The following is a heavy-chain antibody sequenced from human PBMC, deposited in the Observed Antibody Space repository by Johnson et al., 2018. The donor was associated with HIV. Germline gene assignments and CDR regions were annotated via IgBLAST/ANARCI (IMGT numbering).Heavy chain of an antibody. CDR2: IKEDGSEK. CDR1: GFTFSSHW. CDR3: ARDPLAYDNFWSGSLHAFDI. Sequence: VQLVESGGGLVQPGGSLRLSCAASGFTFSSHWMNWVRQAPGKGLEWVANIKEDGSEKKYVDSVKGRFTISRDNAKNSLYLQMNSLRGEDTAVYYCARDPLAYDNFWSGSLHAFDIWGQGTKVTVSS. V-gene: IGHV3-7*01. D-gene: IGHD3-3*01. J-gene: IGHJ3*02.